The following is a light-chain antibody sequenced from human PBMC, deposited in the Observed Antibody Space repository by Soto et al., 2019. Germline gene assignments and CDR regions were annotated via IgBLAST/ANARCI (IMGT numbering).Light chain of an antibody. J-gene: IGLJ1*01. CDR2: EVT. CDR1: SSDVGGYNY. V-gene: IGLV2-14*01. Sequence: QSALTQPASVSGSPGQSITISCTGTSSDVGGYNYVSWYQQHPGKAPKLMIYEVTNRPSGVSNRFSGSKSGNTASLTISGLQDEDEADYYCSSYTSSSTLVFGTGTKVTVL. CDR3: SSYTSSSTLV.